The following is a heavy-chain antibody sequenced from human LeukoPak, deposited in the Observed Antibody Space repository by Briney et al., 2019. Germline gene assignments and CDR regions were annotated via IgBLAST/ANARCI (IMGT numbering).Heavy chain of an antibody. CDR3: ARGTRLSGTSGRYFDY. J-gene: IGHJ4*02. V-gene: IGHV3-7*01. Sequence: GSLGLSCAASGFTFSSYWMSWVRQAPGKGLEWVANIKQDGSEKYYVDSVKGRFTISRDNAKNSLYLQMNSLRAEDTAVYYCARGTRLSGTSGRYFDYWGQGTLVTVSS. D-gene: IGHD1-26*01. CDR1: GFTFSSYW. CDR2: IKQDGSEK.